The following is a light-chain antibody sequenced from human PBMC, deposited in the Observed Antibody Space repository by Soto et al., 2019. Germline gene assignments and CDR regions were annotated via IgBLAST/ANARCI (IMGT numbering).Light chain of an antibody. CDR1: QDIGSW. CDR3: QQGGSFPIT. Sequence: DIQMTQSPSSVSASVGDRVTITCRASQDIGSWLAWYQQKPGKAPDLLIYGASSLQSGVPSRFYGSGSETDFTLTISSLQREDFATYYCQQGGSFPITFGQGTRLEIK. J-gene: IGKJ5*01. V-gene: IGKV1-12*01. CDR2: GAS.